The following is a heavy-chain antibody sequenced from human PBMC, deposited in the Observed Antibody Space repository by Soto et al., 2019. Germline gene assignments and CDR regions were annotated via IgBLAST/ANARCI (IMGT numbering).Heavy chain of an antibody. CDR3: AGSISYYGMDV. CDR1: GYTFTNYW. J-gene: IGHJ6*02. D-gene: IGHD6-6*01. CDR2: IYPGDSDT. V-gene: IGHV5-51*01. Sequence: GESLKISCKGSGYTFTNYWIGWVRQMPGKGLEWMGIIYPGDSDTKYNPSFQGQVTISADKSITTTYLRWTSLKASDTAIYYCAGSISYYGMDVWGQGTTVTVSS.